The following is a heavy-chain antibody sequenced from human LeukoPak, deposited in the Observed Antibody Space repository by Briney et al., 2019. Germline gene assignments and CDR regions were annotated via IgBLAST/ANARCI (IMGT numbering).Heavy chain of an antibody. Sequence: PGGSLRLSCAASGFTFSSYAMSWVRQAPGKGLEWVSAISGSGGSTYYADSVKGRFTISRDNSKNTLYLQMNSLRADDTAVYYCAKGAHYDFWSGYYRYFDLWGRGTLVTVSS. CDR1: GFTFSSYA. V-gene: IGHV3-23*01. CDR2: ISGSGGST. CDR3: AKGAHYDFWSGYYRYFDL. D-gene: IGHD3-3*01. J-gene: IGHJ2*01.